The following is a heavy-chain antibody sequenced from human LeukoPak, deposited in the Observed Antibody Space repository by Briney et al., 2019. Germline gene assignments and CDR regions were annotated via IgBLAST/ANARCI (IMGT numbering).Heavy chain of an antibody. CDR3: AKDGGSGATRPIDF. Sequence: GGSLRLSCAASGFTFDDYTMHWVRQAPGKGPEWVSLISWDGVSTYYADSVKGRFTISRDNSKNSLYLQLNSLRTEDTAFYYCAKDGGSGATRPIDFWGQGTLVTVSS. V-gene: IGHV3-43*01. D-gene: IGHD1-26*01. CDR2: ISWDGVST. CDR1: GFTFDDYT. J-gene: IGHJ4*02.